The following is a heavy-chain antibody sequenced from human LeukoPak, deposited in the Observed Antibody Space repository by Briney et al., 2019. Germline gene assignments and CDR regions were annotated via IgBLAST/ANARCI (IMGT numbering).Heavy chain of an antibody. V-gene: IGHV3-7*01. J-gene: IGHJ6*03. CDR3: ARGETMDV. CDR2: INEDGSEK. D-gene: IGHD5-24*01. Sequence: TGGSLRLSCVALEFSFETYWMSWVRQAPGKGPEWVANINEDGSEKHYVGSVRGRFTISRDNADNSLHLQMNSLRPEDMGVYYCARGETMDVWGKGTTVTVSS. CDR1: EFSFETYW.